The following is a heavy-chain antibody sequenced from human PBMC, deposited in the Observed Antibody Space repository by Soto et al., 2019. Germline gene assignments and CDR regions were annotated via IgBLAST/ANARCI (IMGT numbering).Heavy chain of an antibody. D-gene: IGHD1-26*01. J-gene: IGHJ4*02. CDR1: GGSISSGGYY. V-gene: IGHV4-61*08. CDR2: IYYSGTTT. Sequence: SETLSLTCTVSGGSISSGGYYWTWIRQPPGKGLEWMGYIYYSGTTTSYNPSLKSRVTLSVDTSKNQFSLKLSSVTAADTAVYYCARLGGSYAVPHFDYWGQGTLVTVSS. CDR3: ARLGGSYAVPHFDY.